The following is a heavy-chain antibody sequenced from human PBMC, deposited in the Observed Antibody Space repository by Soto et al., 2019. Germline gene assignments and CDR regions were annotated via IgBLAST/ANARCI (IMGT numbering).Heavy chain of an antibody. V-gene: IGHV3-30*18. D-gene: IGHD6-13*01. CDR2: ISYDGSNK. CDR1: GFTFSSYG. Sequence: QVQLVESGGGVVQPGRSLRLSCAASGFTFSSYGMHWVRQAPGKGLEWVAVISYDGSNKYYADSVKGRFTISRDNSKNTLYLQMNSLRAEDTAVYYCAKDSSSWYALQYYYYYMDVWGKGTTVTVSS. CDR3: AKDSSSWYALQYYYYYMDV. J-gene: IGHJ6*03.